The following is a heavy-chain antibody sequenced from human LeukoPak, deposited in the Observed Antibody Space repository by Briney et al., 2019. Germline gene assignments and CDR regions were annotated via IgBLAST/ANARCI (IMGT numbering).Heavy chain of an antibody. Sequence: GASVKVSCKASGYTFTSYAMHWVRQAPGQRLEWMGWINAGNGNTKYSQKFQGRVTITRDTSASTAYMELSSLRSEDTAVYYCARDRKGGSGWYLDGMDVWGQGTTVTVSS. J-gene: IGHJ6*02. CDR3: ARDRKGGSGWYLDGMDV. CDR1: GYTFTSYA. CDR2: INAGNGNT. V-gene: IGHV1-3*01. D-gene: IGHD6-19*01.